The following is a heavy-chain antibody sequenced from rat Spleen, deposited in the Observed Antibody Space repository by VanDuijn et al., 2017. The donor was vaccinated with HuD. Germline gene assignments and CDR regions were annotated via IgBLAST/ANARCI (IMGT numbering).Heavy chain of an antibody. J-gene: IGHJ2*01. V-gene: IGHV5S13*01. CDR1: GFTFSNHD. D-gene: IGHD1-12*02. Sequence: EVQLVESGGGLVQPGRSLKLSCAASGFTFSNHDMAWVRQAPTKGLEWIASISAGGGITYYRDSVKGRLTISRDNAKNTQYLQMDSLRSEDTATYYCGRAYYDGTYYWGQGVMVTVSS. CDR3: GRAYYDGTYY. CDR2: ISAGGGIT.